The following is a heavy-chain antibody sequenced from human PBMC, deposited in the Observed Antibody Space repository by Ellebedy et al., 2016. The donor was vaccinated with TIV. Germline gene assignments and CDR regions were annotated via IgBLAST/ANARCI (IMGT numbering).Heavy chain of an antibody. V-gene: IGHV3-48*02. D-gene: IGHD2-15*01. J-gene: IGHJ6*02. CDR2: ISSSSSTI. Sequence: GESLKISCAASGFTFSSYSMNWVRQAPGKGLEWVSYISSSSSTIYYADSVKGRFTISRDNAKNSLYLQMNSLRDEDTAVYYCARDNCSGGSCVPPLYYGMDVWGQGTTVTVSS. CDR1: GFTFSSYS. CDR3: ARDNCSGGSCVPPLYYGMDV.